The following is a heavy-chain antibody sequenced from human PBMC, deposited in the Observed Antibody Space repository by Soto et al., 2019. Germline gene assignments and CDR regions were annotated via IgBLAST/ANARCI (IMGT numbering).Heavy chain of an antibody. V-gene: IGHV4-31*03. CDR2: IYYSGTT. D-gene: IGHD3-22*01. CDR1: GASISSGAYY. CDR3: YDSSGHLDY. Sequence: SETLSLTCNVSGASISSGAYYWTWIRQRPGKGLEWIGFIYYSGTTYYNPSLKSRVTISGDTSKNQFSLKLTSVTAADTATLYYYDSSGHLDYWGQGTLVTVSS. J-gene: IGHJ4*02.